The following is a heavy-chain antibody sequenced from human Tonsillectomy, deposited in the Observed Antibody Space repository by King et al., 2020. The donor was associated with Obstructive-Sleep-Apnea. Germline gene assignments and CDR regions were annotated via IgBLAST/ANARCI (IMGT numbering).Heavy chain of an antibody. CDR2: LDYSGGT. Sequence: VQLQESGPGLVKPSPTLSLTFTVSGGSISSGGYYWSWICHHPVKGLGWVVYLDYSGGTVFNPSLQSRVTIAVDTSKNQFSLKLSSVSAADTAVYYCAREEGDSSGYYLDYWGQGTLVTVSS. CDR1: GGSISSGGYY. D-gene: IGHD3-22*01. J-gene: IGHJ4*02. CDR3: AREEGDSSGYYLDY. V-gene: IGHV4-31*03.